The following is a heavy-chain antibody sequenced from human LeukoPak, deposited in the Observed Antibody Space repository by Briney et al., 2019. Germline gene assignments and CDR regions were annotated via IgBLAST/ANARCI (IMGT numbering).Heavy chain of an antibody. CDR2: IYGGGST. D-gene: IGHD3-22*01. Sequence: QTGGSLRLSCAASGFTVSNNYMSWVRQAPGKGLEWVSIIYGGGSTYYADSAKGRFTISRDTSKKALYLQMNSLRAEDTAVYYCASTPEYYYDSSGYLYYYYGMDVWGQGTTVTVSS. V-gene: IGHV3-53*01. CDR1: GFTVSNNY. J-gene: IGHJ6*02. CDR3: ASTPEYYYDSSGYLYYYYGMDV.